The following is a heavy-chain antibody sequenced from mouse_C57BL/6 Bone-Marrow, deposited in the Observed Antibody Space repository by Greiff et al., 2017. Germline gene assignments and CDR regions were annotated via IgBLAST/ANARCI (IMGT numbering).Heavy chain of an antibody. Sequence: VKLQQPGAELVMPGASVKLSCKASGYTFTSYWMHWVKQRPGQGLEWIGEIDPSDSYTNYNQKFKGKSTLTVDKSSRTAYMPLSCLTSEDSAVYYRARDLLWSPYWLFGGWGTGATVNGSS. CDR1: GYTFTSYW. D-gene: IGHD2-1*01. CDR2: IDPSDSYT. V-gene: IGHV1-69*01. CDR3: ARDLLWSPYWLFGG. J-gene: IGHJ1*02.